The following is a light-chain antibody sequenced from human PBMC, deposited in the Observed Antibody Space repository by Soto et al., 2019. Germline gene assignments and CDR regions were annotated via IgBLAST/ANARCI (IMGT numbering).Light chain of an antibody. Sequence: EVVMTQSPATLSVSPGEGATLSCRASQDVGSLVAWYQQKPGQAPRLLIYRVSTRATDIAARFTGSGSGTDFTLSISSLQTEDFAVYYCQQYYHWPITFGPGTRLET. CDR1: QDVGSL. V-gene: IGKV3-15*01. J-gene: IGKJ5*01. CDR3: QQYYHWPIT. CDR2: RVS.